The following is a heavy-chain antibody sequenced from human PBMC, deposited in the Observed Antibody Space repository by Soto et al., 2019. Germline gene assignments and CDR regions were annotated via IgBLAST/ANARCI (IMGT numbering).Heavy chain of an antibody. D-gene: IGHD1-26*01. J-gene: IGHJ6*02. V-gene: IGHV3-30*18. CDR3: AKDPSWQGGGYYYYGMDV. CDR1: GFTFRSYG. CDR2: ISYDGSNK. Sequence: QVQLVESGGGVVQPGRSLRLSCAASGFTFRSYGMHWVRQAPGKGLEWVAVISYDGSNKYYADSVKGRFTISRDNSKNTLYLQMNSLRAEDTAVYYCAKDPSWQGGGYYYYGMDVWGQGTTVTVSS.